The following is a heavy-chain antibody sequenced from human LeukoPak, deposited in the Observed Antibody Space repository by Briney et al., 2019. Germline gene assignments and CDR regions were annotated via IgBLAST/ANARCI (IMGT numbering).Heavy chain of an antibody. CDR1: GFTFSSYS. CDR2: IGRSSSII. CDR3: ARDLNWGFDY. J-gene: IGHJ4*02. D-gene: IGHD7-27*01. V-gene: IGHV3-48*02. Sequence: GGSLRLSCAASGFTFSSYSMNWVRQAPGKGLEWVSYIGRSSSIIKYADSVKGRFTISRDNAKNSLYLQMNSLRDEDTAVYYCARDLNWGFDYWGQGTLVTVSS.